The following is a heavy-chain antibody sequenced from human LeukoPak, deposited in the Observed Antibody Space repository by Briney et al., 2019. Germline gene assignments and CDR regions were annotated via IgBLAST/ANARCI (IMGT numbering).Heavy chain of an antibody. CDR2: INWKTGNG. D-gene: IGHD5-24*01. J-gene: IGHJ2*01. V-gene: IGHV3-9*01. CDR1: GFNFDDYA. CDR3: TIRAARWQFDL. Sequence: GGSLRLSCAVSGFNFDDYAMHWVRQAPGRGLEWVSGINWKTGNGIYADSVKGRFTISRDNAKNSLYLQMSSLRAEDTALYYCTIRAARWQFDLWGRGTLLTVFS.